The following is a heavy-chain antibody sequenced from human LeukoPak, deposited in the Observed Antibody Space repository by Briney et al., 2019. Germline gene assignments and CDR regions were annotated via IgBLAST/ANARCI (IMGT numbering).Heavy chain of an antibody. CDR1: GYTFTSYG. CDR3: ARDANMYSSSSADY. D-gene: IGHD6-6*01. J-gene: IGHJ4*02. CDR2: ISAYNGNT. Sequence: ASVKVSYKASGYTFTSYGISWVRQAPGQGLEWMGWISAYNGNTNYAQKLQGRVTMTTDTSTSTAYMELRSLRSDDTAVYYCARDANMYSSSSADYWGQGTLVTVSS. V-gene: IGHV1-18*01.